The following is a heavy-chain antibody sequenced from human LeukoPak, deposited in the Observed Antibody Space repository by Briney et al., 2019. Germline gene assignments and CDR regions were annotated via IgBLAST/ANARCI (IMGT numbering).Heavy chain of an antibody. CDR3: AATYCSSTSCYRPRRFDP. CDR1: GGTFSSYA. D-gene: IGHD2-2*01. V-gene: IGHV1-69*04. Sequence: ASVKVSCKASGGTFSSYAISWVRQAPGQGLEWMGRIIPIFGIANYAQKFQGRVTITADKSTSTAYMELSSLRSEDTAVYYCAATYCSSTSCYRPRRFDPWGQGTPVTVSS. CDR2: IIPIFGIA. J-gene: IGHJ5*02.